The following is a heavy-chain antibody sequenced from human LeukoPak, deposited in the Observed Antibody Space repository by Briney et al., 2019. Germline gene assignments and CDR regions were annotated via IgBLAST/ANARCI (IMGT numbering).Heavy chain of an antibody. CDR2: ISGSGGST. Sequence: PGGSLRLSCAASGFTFSSYAMSWVRQAPGKGLEWVSAISGSGGSTYYADSVKGRFTISRDNSKSTLYLQMNSLRAGDTAVYYCAKLRIAPAEWEFDYWGQGTLVTVSS. V-gene: IGHV3-23*01. D-gene: IGHD6-13*01. J-gene: IGHJ4*02. CDR3: AKLRIAPAEWEFDY. CDR1: GFTFSSYA.